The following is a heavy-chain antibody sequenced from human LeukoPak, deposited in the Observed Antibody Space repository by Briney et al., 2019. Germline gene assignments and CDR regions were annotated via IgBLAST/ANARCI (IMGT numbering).Heavy chain of an antibody. CDR1: GFSSSRCG. Sequence: GGSLRLSRAASGFSSSRCGPHWVRQAPGKGLEWVSVIYSGDTTFYAGSVRGKFTISRDNSKNTLYLQMNSLRAEDTAVYYSASILWSSLGYFCVRWGQGPLVTVSS. J-gene: IGHJ4*02. CDR3: ASILWSSLGYFCVR. CDR2: IYSGDTT. D-gene: IGHD2-21*01. V-gene: IGHV3-66*01.